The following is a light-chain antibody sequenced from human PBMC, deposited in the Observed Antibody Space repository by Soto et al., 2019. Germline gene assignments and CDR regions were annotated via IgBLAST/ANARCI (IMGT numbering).Light chain of an antibody. CDR2: GAS. CDR3: QHYGSSPCT. V-gene: IGKV3-20*01. CDR1: QSVSSTY. J-gene: IGKJ4*01. Sequence: EIVLTQSPGTLSLSPGERATLSCRASQSVSSTYLAWYQQKPGQAPRLLIYGASSRATGIPDRFSGSGSGTDFSLTISRLEPEHFAVYYCQHYGSSPCTFGGGTKVEIK.